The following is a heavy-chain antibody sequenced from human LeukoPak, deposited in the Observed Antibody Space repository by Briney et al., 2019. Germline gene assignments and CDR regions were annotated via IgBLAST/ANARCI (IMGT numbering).Heavy chain of an antibody. Sequence: GGSLRLSCAASGFTFSTYGMHWVRQAPGKGLEWVSFIQYDGSNKYYADSVKGRFTISRDDSKNTLYLQMNSLRAEDTAVYYCAKDRVGRGPLYLDYWGQGTLLTVSS. J-gene: IGHJ4*02. CDR1: GFTFSTYG. CDR3: AKDRVGRGPLYLDY. CDR2: IQYDGSNK. V-gene: IGHV3-30*02.